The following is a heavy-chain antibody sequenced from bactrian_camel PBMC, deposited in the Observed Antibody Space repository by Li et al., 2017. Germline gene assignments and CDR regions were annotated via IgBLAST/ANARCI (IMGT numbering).Heavy chain of an antibody. Sequence: HVQLVESGGGSVQAGGSLTLSCTASAIPHSMFCMGWFRRAPGKEREGVAIIGSSGSTGYADSVKGRFTISKDNAKNTLYLQMNSLKPEDTAMYYCAAAKGLPDLLRGGYLSARSYNYWGRGTQVTVS. CDR1: AIPHSMFC. V-gene: IGHV3S55*01. J-gene: IGHJ4*01. CDR2: IGSSGST. CDR3: AAAKGLPDLLRGGYLSARSYNY. D-gene: IGHD3*01.